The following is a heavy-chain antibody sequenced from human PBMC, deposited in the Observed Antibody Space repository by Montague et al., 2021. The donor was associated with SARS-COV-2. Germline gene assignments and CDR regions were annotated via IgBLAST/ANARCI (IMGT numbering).Heavy chain of an antibody. CDR1: GFTFSSYA. CDR2: IYSGGSST. Sequence: SLRLSCAASGFTFSSYAMSWVRQAPGKGLEWVSVIYSGGSSTYYTDSVKGRFTISRDNSKNTLYLQMNSLRAEDTAVYYCAKPYYYDSSGYPDYWGQGTLVTVSS. J-gene: IGHJ4*02. D-gene: IGHD3-22*01. V-gene: IGHV3-23*03. CDR3: AKPYYYDSSGYPDY.